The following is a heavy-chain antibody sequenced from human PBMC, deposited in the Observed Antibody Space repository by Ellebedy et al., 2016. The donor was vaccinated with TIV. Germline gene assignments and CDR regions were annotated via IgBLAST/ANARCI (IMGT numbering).Heavy chain of an antibody. Sequence: ASVKVSCKASGYTFTSYVMHWVRQAPGQRLEWMGWINAGNGNTKYSQKFQGRVTITRDTSASTAYMELSSLRADDTALYYCATSSLDYWGQGTPVTVSS. CDR2: INAGNGNT. J-gene: IGHJ4*02. CDR1: GYTFTSYV. CDR3: ATSSLDY. V-gene: IGHV1-3*01.